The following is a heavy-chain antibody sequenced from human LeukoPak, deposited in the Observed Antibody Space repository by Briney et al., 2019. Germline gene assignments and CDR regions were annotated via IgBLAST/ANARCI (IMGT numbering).Heavy chain of an antibody. CDR1: GFTFSNYW. D-gene: IGHD6-13*01. J-gene: IGHJ4*02. CDR3: ASASSHRIAAGGDY. Sequence: PGGSLRLSCAASGFTFSNYWMYWVRQAPGKGLVWVSRINSGGSSRNYADSVKGRFTISRDNAKNTLYLQMNSLRAEDTAVYYCASASSHRIAAGGDYWGQGTLVTVSS. CDR2: INSGGSSR. V-gene: IGHV3-74*01.